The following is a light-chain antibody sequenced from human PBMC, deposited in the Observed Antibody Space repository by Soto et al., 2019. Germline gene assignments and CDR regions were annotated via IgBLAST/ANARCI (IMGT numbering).Light chain of an antibody. CDR1: QSISSY. J-gene: IGKJ2*01. CDR2: AAS. V-gene: IGKV1-39*01. Sequence: DIQMTQSPSSLSASVGDRVTITCRASQSISSYLNWYQQKPGKAPKLLIYAASSVQSGVPSRFSGSGSGTDFTLTISSLQPEDFVTYYCQQSYSTPYTFGQGTKLEIK. CDR3: QQSYSTPYT.